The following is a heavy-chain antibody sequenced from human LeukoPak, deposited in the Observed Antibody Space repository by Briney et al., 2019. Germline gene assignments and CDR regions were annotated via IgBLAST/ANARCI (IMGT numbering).Heavy chain of an antibody. CDR2: IYYSGST. Sequence: SETLSLTCTVSGGSISSGDYYWRWIRQPPGKGLEWIGYIYYSGSTYYNPSLKSRVTISVDTSKNQFSLKLSSVTAADTAVYYCARGLSRQLYYFDYWGQGTLVTVSS. V-gene: IGHV4-30-4*01. J-gene: IGHJ4*02. D-gene: IGHD2-2*01. CDR3: ARGLSRQLYYFDY. CDR1: GGSISSGDYY.